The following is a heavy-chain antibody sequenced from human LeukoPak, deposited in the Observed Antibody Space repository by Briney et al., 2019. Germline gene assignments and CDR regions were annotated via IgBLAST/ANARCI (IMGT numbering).Heavy chain of an antibody. Sequence: GESLRLSCAMSGLTSSSYSMNWVRQAPGKGLEWVASISSSRSYIYYADSGKGRFTISRDNAKNSLYLQMNSLRAEDAAVYYCARCLYDSSGYYTVDAFDIWGQGTMVTVSP. D-gene: IGHD3-22*01. J-gene: IGHJ3*02. CDR3: ARCLYDSSGYYTVDAFDI. CDR1: GLTSSSYS. V-gene: IGHV3-21*01. CDR2: ISSSRSYI.